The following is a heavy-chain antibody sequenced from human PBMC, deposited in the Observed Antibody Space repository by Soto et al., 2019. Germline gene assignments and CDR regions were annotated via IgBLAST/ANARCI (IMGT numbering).Heavy chain of an antibody. Sequence: SVKVSCTASGGTFSSYAISWVRQAPGQGLEWMGGIIPIFGTANYAQKFQGRVTITADESTSTAYMELSSLRSEDTAVYYCAAPTAAVFRRSCRVGDAFDVCGQGTMVTVSS. D-gene: IGHD2-21*02. J-gene: IGHJ3*01. CDR2: IIPIFGTA. CDR3: AAPTAAVFRRSCRVGDAFDV. V-gene: IGHV1-69*13. CDR1: GGTFSSYA.